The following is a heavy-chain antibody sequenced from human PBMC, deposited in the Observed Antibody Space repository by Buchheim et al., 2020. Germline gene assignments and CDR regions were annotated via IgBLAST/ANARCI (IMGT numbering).Heavy chain of an antibody. CDR2: IWHDGNNI. D-gene: IGHD5-12*01. CDR1: GFTFSNYG. Sequence: QVQLLESGGGAVQPGRSLRLSCAASGFTFSNYGMHWVRQAPGKGLEWVAIIWHDGNNIYYGDSVKGRFTIPRDNSTNTLYLEVNSLRVEDTAVYYCARDRGGDDPIDYWGQGTL. J-gene: IGHJ4*02. V-gene: IGHV3-33*01. CDR3: ARDRGGDDPIDY.